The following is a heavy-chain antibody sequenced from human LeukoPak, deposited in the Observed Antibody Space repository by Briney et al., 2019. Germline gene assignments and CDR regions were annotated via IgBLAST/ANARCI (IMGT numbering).Heavy chain of an antibody. CDR3: AKGNSGWYDY. D-gene: IGHD6-19*01. J-gene: IGHJ4*02. CDR1: GFTFSSYA. V-gene: IGHV3-23*01. CDR2: ISGSGGST. Sequence: GGSLRLSCAASGFTFSSYAMSWVRRAPGKGLEWVSRISGSGGSTYYADSVKGRFAISRDNSKNTLYMQMNSLRAEDTAVYYCAKGNSGWYDYWGQGTLVTVSS.